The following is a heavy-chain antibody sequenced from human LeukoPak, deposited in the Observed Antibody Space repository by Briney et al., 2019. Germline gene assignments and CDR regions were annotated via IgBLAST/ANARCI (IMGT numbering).Heavy chain of an antibody. Sequence: GGSLRLSCAASGFTFSSYAMSWVRQAPGKGLEWVSAIGGSGGSTYYADSVKGRFTISRDNSKNTLYLQMNSLRAEDTAVYYCAEDELKTYYDFWSGYGHGYFDYWGQGTLVTVSS. J-gene: IGHJ4*02. CDR3: AEDELKTYYDFWSGYGHGYFDY. D-gene: IGHD3-3*01. V-gene: IGHV3-23*01. CDR1: GFTFSSYA. CDR2: IGGSGGST.